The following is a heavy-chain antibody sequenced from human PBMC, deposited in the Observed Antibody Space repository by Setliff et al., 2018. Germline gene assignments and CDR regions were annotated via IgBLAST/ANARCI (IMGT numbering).Heavy chain of an antibody. D-gene: IGHD1-26*01. V-gene: IGHV4-61*02. J-gene: IGHJ3*02. CDR3: ARGPKSGSYNDAFDI. CDR2: VHSSGDT. Sequence: SETLSLTCTVSGASISSGFYYWSWIRQPAGSGLEWIGRVHSSGDTKYSPSLKTRVTMAVDTSKNQFSLKLSSVTAADTAVYYCARGPKSGSYNDAFDIWGQGTMVTVSS. CDR1: GASISSGFYY.